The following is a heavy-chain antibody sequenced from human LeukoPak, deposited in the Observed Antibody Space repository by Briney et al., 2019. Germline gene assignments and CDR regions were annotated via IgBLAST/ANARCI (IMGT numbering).Heavy chain of an antibody. CDR2: ISAYSGNT. CDR1: GYTFTSYG. Sequence: GASVKVSCKASGYTFTSYGFTWVRQAPGQGLEWMGWISAYSGNTNYAQKLQGRVTMTTDTSTSTAYMELRSLRSDGTAVYYCARSDSSGRYGGYYYYYMDVWGKGTTVTVSS. J-gene: IGHJ6*03. CDR3: ARSDSSGRYGGYYYYYMDV. D-gene: IGHD6-19*01. V-gene: IGHV1-18*01.